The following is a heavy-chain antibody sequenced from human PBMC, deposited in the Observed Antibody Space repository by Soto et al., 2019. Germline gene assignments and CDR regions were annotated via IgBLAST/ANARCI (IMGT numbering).Heavy chain of an antibody. D-gene: IGHD3-9*01. Sequence: SETLSLTCTVSGGSISSGGYYWSWIRQHPGKGLEWIGYIYYSGSTYYNPSLKSRATISVDTSKNQFSLKLSSVTAADTAVYYCARVGSNYDILTGHNWFDPWGQGTLVTVSS. CDR3: ARVGSNYDILTGHNWFDP. CDR1: GGSISSGGYY. V-gene: IGHV4-31*03. CDR2: IYYSGST. J-gene: IGHJ5*02.